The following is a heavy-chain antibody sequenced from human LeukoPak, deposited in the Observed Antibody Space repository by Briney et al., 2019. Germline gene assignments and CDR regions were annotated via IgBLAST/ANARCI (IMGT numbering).Heavy chain of an antibody. CDR2: IYYSGST. D-gene: IGHD3-10*01. Sequence: PSETLSLTCTVSGGSISSYYWSWIRQPPGKGLEWIGYIYYSGSTYYNPSLKSRVTISIDTSKNQFSLKLSSVTAADTAVSYCASGVRGVIITVVDYWGQGTLVTVSS. J-gene: IGHJ4*02. CDR1: GGSISSYY. V-gene: IGHV4-59*12. CDR3: ASGVRGVIITVVDY.